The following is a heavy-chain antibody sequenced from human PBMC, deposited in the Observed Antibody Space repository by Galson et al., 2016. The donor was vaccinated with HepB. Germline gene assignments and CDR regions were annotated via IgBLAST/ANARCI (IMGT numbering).Heavy chain of an antibody. J-gene: IGHJ4*02. CDR1: GVSVIGVNYC. CDR2: IYNTESS. D-gene: IGHD4-17*01. V-gene: IGHV4-61*01. CDR3: ASTFDDYAY. Sequence: SETLSLTCSVSGVSVIGVNYCWSWIRHPPGKGLEWLGYIYNTESSNYHPSLRSRVTISLDRSKNQFSLRLRSVTAADTAGYYCASTFDDYAYWGQGTLVAASS.